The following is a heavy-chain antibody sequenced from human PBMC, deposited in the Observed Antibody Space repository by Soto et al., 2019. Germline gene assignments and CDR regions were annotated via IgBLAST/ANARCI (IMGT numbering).Heavy chain of an antibody. CDR3: TRAAITIFGVVPSLAFPHMDV. V-gene: IGHV3-49*03. CDR2: IRSKAYGGTT. Sequence: GGSLRLSCTASGFTFGDYAMSWFRQAPGKGLEWVGSIRSKAYGGTTEYAASVKGRFTISRDDSKSIAYLQMNSLKTEDTAVNYCTRAAITIFGVVPSLAFPHMDVWGKGTTVTVSS. J-gene: IGHJ6*03. D-gene: IGHD3-3*01. CDR1: GFTFGDYA.